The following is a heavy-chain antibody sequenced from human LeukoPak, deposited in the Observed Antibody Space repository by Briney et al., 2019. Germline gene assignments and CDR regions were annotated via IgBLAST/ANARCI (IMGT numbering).Heavy chain of an antibody. CDR1: GGSISSGSYY. V-gene: IGHV4-61*02. D-gene: IGHD3-10*01. CDR2: IYTSGST. J-gene: IGHJ4*02. CDR3: ARYESIVRGFDY. Sequence: SETLSLTCTVSGGSISSGSYYWSWIRQPAGKGLEWIGRIYTSGSTNYNPSLKSRVTISVDTSKNQFSLNLSSVTAADTAMYYCARYESIVRGFDYWGQGTLVTVSS.